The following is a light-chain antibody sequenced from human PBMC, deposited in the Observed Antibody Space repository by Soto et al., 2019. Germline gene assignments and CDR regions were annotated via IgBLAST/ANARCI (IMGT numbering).Light chain of an antibody. CDR1: QTVSIW. CDR2: HPS. CDR3: QQYNSYPGT. J-gene: IGKJ1*01. V-gene: IGKV1-5*01. Sequence: DVQMTQSPSALSASVGDRVTITCRASQTVSIWLAWYQQKPGEAPNLLIYHPSILEGGVPSRFSGSGSGTEFTLTISSLQPDDFATYYCQQYNSYPGTFGQGTKVEIK.